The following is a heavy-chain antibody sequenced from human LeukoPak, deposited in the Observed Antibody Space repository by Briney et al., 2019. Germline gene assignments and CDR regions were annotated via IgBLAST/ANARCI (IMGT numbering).Heavy chain of an antibody. CDR3: ARGIFYGGRKQYIWFDL. V-gene: IGHV4-34*01. J-gene: IGHJ5*02. D-gene: IGHD2/OR15-2a*01. CDR1: GGPFRGFF. Sequence: SETLSLTCAVSGGPFRGFFWSWIRQAPGKGLEWIAEVSHGGTSNYNPSLKSRITISVDTSKSQYSLKLTSVTAADTAVYYCARGIFYGGRKQYIWFDLWAQGTLVTVSS. CDR2: VSHGGTS.